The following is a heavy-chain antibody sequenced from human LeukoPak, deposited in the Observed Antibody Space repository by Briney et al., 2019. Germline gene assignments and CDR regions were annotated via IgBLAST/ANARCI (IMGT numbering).Heavy chain of an antibody. Sequence: ASVKVSCKASGYTFTSYYMHWVRQAPGQGLEWMGIINPSGGSTSYAQKFQGRVTMTRDTSTSTAYMELSSLRSEDTAVYYCARQAINYYDSSGYYDYWGQGTLVTVSS. CDR3: ARQAINYYDSSGYYDY. V-gene: IGHV1-46*01. J-gene: IGHJ4*02. CDR1: GYTFTSYY. CDR2: INPSGGST. D-gene: IGHD3-22*01.